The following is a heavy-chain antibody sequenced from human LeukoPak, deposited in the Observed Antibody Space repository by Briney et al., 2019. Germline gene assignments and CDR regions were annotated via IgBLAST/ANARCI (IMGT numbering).Heavy chain of an antibody. CDR3: AREGGYDSAPDY. D-gene: IGHD5-12*01. Sequence: PGGSLRLSCAASGFTFSSYAMHWVRQAPGKGLEWVAVISYDGSNKYYADSVKGRFAISRDNSKNTLYLQMNSLRAEDTAVYYCAREGGYDSAPDYWGQGTLVTVSS. V-gene: IGHV3-30*09. CDR2: ISYDGSNK. CDR1: GFTFSSYA. J-gene: IGHJ4*02.